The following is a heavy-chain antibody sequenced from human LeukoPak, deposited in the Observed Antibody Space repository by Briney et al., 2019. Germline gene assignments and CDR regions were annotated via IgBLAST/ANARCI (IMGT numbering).Heavy chain of an antibody. Sequence: GGSLRLSCAASGFTFSNYAMNWVRQAPGKGLEWVSGISGSGDHTYYADSVKGRFTISRDTSKNTLYLQMSSLRAEDTAIYYCAKDAKRVTMIVVVARPRFFDYWGQGTLVTVSS. CDR1: GFTFSNYA. J-gene: IGHJ4*02. D-gene: IGHD3-22*01. V-gene: IGHV3-23*01. CDR3: AKDAKRVTMIVVVARPRFFDY. CDR2: ISGSGDHT.